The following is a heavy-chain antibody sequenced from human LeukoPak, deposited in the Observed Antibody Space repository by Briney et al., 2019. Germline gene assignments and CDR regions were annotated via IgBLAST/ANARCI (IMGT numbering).Heavy chain of an antibody. CDR1: GFIFSTHP. CDR2: VSYDGSTR. Sequence: QPGGSLRLSCAASGFIFSTHPLHWVRQAPGKGLEWVAFVSYDGSTRYYADSVRGRFTISRDNSKNTLYLQMNSLRAEDTAVYDCTRGIIEDFDWLSIDSWGQGTLLNVAS. CDR3: TRGIIEDFDWLSIDS. V-gene: IGHV3-30*04. D-gene: IGHD3-9*01. J-gene: IGHJ4*02.